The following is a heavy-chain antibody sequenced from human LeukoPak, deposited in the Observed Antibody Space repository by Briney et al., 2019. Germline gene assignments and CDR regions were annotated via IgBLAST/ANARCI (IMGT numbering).Heavy chain of an antibody. D-gene: IGHD1-26*01. J-gene: IGHJ3*02. CDR3: ARGSGSYQDXFDI. Sequence: GGSLRLSCAASGFTFSTYSMNWVRQAPGKGLEWVSSISYSGGYEYLADSVKGRFTIARDNGKNSLFLQINSLRAEELAVYVXARGSGSYQDXFDIWGQGTKVTVSS. V-gene: IGHV3-21*01. CDR1: GFTFSTYS. CDR2: ISYSGGYE.